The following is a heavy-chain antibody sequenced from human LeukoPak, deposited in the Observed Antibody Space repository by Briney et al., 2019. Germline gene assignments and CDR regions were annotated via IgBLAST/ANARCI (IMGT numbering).Heavy chain of an antibody. J-gene: IGHJ3*01. V-gene: IGHV3-30*01. CDR2: ISYDGSNK. D-gene: IGHD6-13*01. CDR3: ARDGRGIALA. CDR1: GFTFSSYA. Sequence: PGRSLRLSCAASGFTFSSYAMHWVRQAPGKGLEWVAVISYDGSNKYYADSVKGRFTIPRDNSKNTLYLQMNSLRAEDTAVYYCARDGRGIALAWGQGTMVTVSS.